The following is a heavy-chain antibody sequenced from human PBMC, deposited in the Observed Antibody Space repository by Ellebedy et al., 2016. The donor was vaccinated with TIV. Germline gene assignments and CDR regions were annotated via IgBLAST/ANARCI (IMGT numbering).Heavy chain of an antibody. CDR2: ISDSGGNT. V-gene: IGHV3-23*01. D-gene: IGHD4-23*01. J-gene: IGHJ3*02. Sequence: GESLKISCAASGLTFSSHAMSWVRQAPGKGLEWVSSISDSGGNTYYADSVKGRFTISRDNSKNTLYLQMNSLRAEDTAVYYCARDPVGVGPAFDIWGQGIMVTVSS. CDR1: GLTFSSHA. CDR3: ARDPVGVGPAFDI.